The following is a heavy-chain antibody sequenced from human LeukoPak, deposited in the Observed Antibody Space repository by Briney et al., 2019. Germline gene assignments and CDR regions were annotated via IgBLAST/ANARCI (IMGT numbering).Heavy chain of an antibody. CDR3: AKSHGYSYGFDY. J-gene: IGHJ4*02. CDR1: GFTFSSYS. CDR2: IITSSSYI. Sequence: GPSLTLSCTASGFTFSSYSMNWARQAPGKGLEWVSSIITSSSYIYYADSVKGRFTISRDNARNSLYLQMNTLRAEDTAVYYCAKSHGYSYGFDYWGQGTLVTVSS. D-gene: IGHD5-18*01. V-gene: IGHV3-21*01.